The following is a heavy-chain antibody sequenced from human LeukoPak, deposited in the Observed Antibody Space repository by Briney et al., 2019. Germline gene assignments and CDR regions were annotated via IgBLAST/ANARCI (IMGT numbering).Heavy chain of an antibody. CDR1: GFSFSTSW. CDR2: ISSDGSTT. V-gene: IGHV3-74*03. Sequence: PGGSLRLSCVASGFSFSTSWMHWVRQVPGKGLVWVARISSDGSTTTHADSVKGRFTISRDNAKNTLYLQMNSLRAEDTAVYYCAKDRGDGYNSFDYWGQGILVTVSS. CDR3: AKDRGDGYNSFDY. D-gene: IGHD5-24*01. J-gene: IGHJ4*02.